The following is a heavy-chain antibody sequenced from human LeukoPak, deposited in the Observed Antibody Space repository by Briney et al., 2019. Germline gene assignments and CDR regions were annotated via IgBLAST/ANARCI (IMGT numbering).Heavy chain of an antibody. CDR1: GFSFSGHW. J-gene: IGHJ4*02. D-gene: IGHD6-6*01. CDR3: ARGPNSNWSGLDF. Sequence: GGSLRLSCTASGFSFSGHWMHWARHLPGKGLVWVSRISPTGSTTSYADSVKGRFTVSRDNAKNTLYLQVNNLRAEDTAVYYCARGPNSNWSGLDFWGRGTLLTVSS. CDR2: ISPTGSTT. V-gene: IGHV3-74*01.